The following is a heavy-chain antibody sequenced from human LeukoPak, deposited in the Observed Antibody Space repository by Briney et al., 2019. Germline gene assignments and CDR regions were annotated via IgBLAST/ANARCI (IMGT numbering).Heavy chain of an antibody. Sequence: GGSLRLSCEASGFTVSTNYMSWVRQAPGKGLEWVSVIHSGGITYYADSVKGRFTISRDISKNTLYLQMNSLRAEDTAVYYCARDMGPTGFFGYWGQGTLVTVSS. V-gene: IGHV3-53*01. J-gene: IGHJ4*02. CDR3: ARDMGPTGFFGY. D-gene: IGHD1-26*01. CDR1: GFTVSTNY. CDR2: IHSGGIT.